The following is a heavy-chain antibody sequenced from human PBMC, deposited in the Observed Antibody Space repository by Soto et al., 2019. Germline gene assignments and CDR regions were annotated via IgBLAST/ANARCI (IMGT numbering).Heavy chain of an antibody. CDR1: GYTFTSYA. Sequence: QVQLVQSGAEVKKPGASVKVSCKASGYTFTSYAMHWVRQAPGQRLEWMGWINAGNGNTKYSQKFQGRVTITRDTSASTAYMELSSLRSEDTAVYYCARAYCSGGSCYDAEYFQHWGQGTLVTVSS. J-gene: IGHJ1*01. CDR3: ARAYCSGGSCYDAEYFQH. CDR2: INAGNGNT. V-gene: IGHV1-3*01. D-gene: IGHD2-15*01.